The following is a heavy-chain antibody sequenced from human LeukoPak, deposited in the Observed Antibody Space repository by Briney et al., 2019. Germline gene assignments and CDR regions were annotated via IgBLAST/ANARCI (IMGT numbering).Heavy chain of an antibody. D-gene: IGHD2-2*02. CDR1: GYIFTSYD. CDR2: MNPNSGNT. J-gene: IGHJ5*02. CDR3: ARSWGPAAIYP. Sequence: ASVKVSCKASGYIFTSYDINWVRQATGQGLEWMGWMNPNSGNTGYAQKFQGRVTITRNTSISTAYMELSSLRSEDTAVYYCARSWGPAAIYPWGQGTLVTVSS. V-gene: IGHV1-8*03.